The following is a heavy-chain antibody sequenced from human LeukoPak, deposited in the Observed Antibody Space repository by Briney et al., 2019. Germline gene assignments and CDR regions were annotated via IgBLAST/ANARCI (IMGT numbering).Heavy chain of an antibody. D-gene: IGHD3-22*01. CDR3: ARGRDSSGYYFDY. CDR1: GFTFSSYG. Sequence: GGSLRLSCAASGFTFSSYGMHWVRQAPGKGLEWVTFIRYDGTNKDYADSVKGRFTISRDNSKNMLFLQMNSLRAEDTAVYYCARGRDSSGYYFDYWGQGTLVTVSS. V-gene: IGHV3-30*02. J-gene: IGHJ4*02. CDR2: IRYDGTNK.